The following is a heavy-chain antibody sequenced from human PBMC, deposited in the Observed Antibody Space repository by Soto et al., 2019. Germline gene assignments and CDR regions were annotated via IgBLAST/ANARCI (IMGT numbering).Heavy chain of an antibody. CDR3: ARDSYDSSGYRDY. V-gene: IGHV1-69*13. D-gene: IGHD3-22*01. CDR1: GGTFGIYA. J-gene: IGHJ4*02. Sequence: SVKVSCKASGGTFGIYAITWVRQAPGQGLEWMGGIIPIFGTANYAQKFQGRVTITADESTSTAYMELSSLRSEDTAVYYCARDSYDSSGYRDYWGQGTLVTVSS. CDR2: IIPIFGTA.